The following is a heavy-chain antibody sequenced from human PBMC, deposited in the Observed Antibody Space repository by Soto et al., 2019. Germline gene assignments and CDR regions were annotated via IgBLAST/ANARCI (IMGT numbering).Heavy chain of an antibody. CDR3: ARGGETIMVRGVITSWFDP. J-gene: IGHJ5*02. CDR1: GFTFSDYY. CDR2: ISSSSSYT. Sequence: QVQLVESGGGLVKPGGSLRLSCAASGFTFSDYYMSWIRQAPGKGLEWVSYISSSSSYTNYADSVKGRFTISRDNAKNSLYLQMNSLRAEDTAVYYCARGGETIMVRGVITSWFDPWGQGTLVTVSS. V-gene: IGHV3-11*05. D-gene: IGHD3-10*01.